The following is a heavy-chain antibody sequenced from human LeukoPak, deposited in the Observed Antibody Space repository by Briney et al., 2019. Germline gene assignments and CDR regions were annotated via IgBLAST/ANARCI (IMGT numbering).Heavy chain of an antibody. D-gene: IGHD2-15*01. Sequence: ASVKVSCKASGYTFTSYGISWVRQAPGQGLEWMGWISAYNGNTNYAQKLQGRVTMTTDTSTSTAYIQLTSLRSDDTAVYYCARDSGIVVVVAATSGGDYWGQGTLVTVSS. J-gene: IGHJ4*02. V-gene: IGHV1-18*01. CDR1: GYTFTSYG. CDR3: ARDSGIVVVVAATSGGDY. CDR2: ISAYNGNT.